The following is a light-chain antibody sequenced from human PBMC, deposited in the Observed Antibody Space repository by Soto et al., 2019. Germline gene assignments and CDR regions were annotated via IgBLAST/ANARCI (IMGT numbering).Light chain of an antibody. V-gene: IGKV3-20*01. CDR1: QSVSSSY. CDR2: AAS. CDR3: QQYGSSSPCT. Sequence: ECVLAHSPDTQTLSPGERATLSCGASQSVSSSYLAWYQQQPGQAPRLLIYAASSRAPGIPDRFSGSGSGTNFTLPTSRLEPEDFAVYYCQQYGSSSPCTFGEGTKVDI. J-gene: IGKJ1*01.